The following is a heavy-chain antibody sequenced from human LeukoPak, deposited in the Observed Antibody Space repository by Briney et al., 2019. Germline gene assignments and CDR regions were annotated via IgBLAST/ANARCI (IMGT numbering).Heavy chain of an antibody. CDR2: IDHSGST. Sequence: PSETLSLTXAVYGGSFSGYYWSWISQAPGKGLEWLGEIDHSGSTNYNPSLKSRVTISVDTSKNQFSLKLSSVTAADTAVYYCARGPSYDFWSGHNFDYWGQGTLVTVSS. V-gene: IGHV4-34*01. CDR1: GGSFSGYY. J-gene: IGHJ4*02. D-gene: IGHD3-3*01. CDR3: ARGPSYDFWSGHNFDY.